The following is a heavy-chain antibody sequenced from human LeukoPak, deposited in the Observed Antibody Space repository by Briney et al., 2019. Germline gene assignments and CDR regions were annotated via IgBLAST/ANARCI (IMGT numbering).Heavy chain of an antibody. CDR3: AKNGDCSSTSCYTLDYYYYYGMDV. CDR1: GYTFTSYY. CDR2: INPSGGST. Sequence: ASVKVSCKASGYTFTSYYMHWVRQAPGQGLEWMGIINPSGGSTSYAQKFQGRVTITADESTSTAYMELSSLRSEDTAVYYCAKNGDCSSTSCYTLDYYYYYGMDVWGQGTTVTVSS. V-gene: IGHV1-46*01. D-gene: IGHD2-2*02. J-gene: IGHJ6*02.